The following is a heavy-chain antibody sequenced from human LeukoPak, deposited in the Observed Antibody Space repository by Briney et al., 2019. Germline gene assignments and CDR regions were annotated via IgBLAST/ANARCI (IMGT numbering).Heavy chain of an antibody. Sequence: ASVKVSCKASGFTFSSSVVQWVRQARGQRLEWIGWIVVGSGNTNYAQKFQERVTITRDMSTSTAYMELGSLRSEDTAVYYCAAEKNSGSYLTFDHWGQGTLVTVSS. J-gene: IGHJ4*02. CDR2: IVVGSGNT. V-gene: IGHV1-58*01. CDR3: AAEKNSGSYLTFDH. D-gene: IGHD1-26*01. CDR1: GFTFSSSV.